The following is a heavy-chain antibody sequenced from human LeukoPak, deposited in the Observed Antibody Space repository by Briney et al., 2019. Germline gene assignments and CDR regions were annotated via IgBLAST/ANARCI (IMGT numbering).Heavy chain of an antibody. Sequence: PGGSLRLSCAASGFTFSSYTMHWVRQAPGKGLEGVAVISYDGSEKYYADSVKGRFTISRDNSKNSLYLQMNSLRAEDTAVYYCAREDWFGELLGPLDYWGQGTLVTVSS. V-gene: IGHV3-30-3*01. J-gene: IGHJ4*02. CDR1: GFTFSSYT. CDR2: ISYDGSEK. D-gene: IGHD3-10*01. CDR3: AREDWFGELLGPLDY.